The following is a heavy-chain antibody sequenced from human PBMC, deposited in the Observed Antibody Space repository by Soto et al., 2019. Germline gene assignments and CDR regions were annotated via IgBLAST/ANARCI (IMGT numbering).Heavy chain of an antibody. Sequence: QVQLVESGGGVVQPGRSLRLSCAASGFTFSSYGMHWVRQAPGKGLEWVAVISYDGSNKYYADSVKGRFTISRDNSKNTLYLQMNSLRAEDTAVYYCAKERYSSSSPDLDYWGQGTLVTVSS. CDR3: AKERYSSSSPDLDY. V-gene: IGHV3-30*18. D-gene: IGHD6-6*01. CDR2: ISYDGSNK. CDR1: GFTFSSYG. J-gene: IGHJ4*02.